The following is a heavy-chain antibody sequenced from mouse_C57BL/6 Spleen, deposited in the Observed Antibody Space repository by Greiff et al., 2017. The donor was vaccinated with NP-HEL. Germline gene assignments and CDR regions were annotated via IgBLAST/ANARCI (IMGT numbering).Heavy chain of an antibody. CDR2: IRNKANGYTT. CDR3: ARSDGYLDY. CDR1: GFTFTDYY. D-gene: IGHD2-3*01. V-gene: IGHV7-3*01. J-gene: IGHJ2*01. Sequence: EVQLQESGGGLVQPGGSLSLSCAASGFTFTDYYMSWVRQPPGKALEWLGFIRNKANGYTTEYSASVKGRFTISRDNSQSILYLQMNALRAEDSATYYCARSDGYLDYWGQGTTLTVSS.